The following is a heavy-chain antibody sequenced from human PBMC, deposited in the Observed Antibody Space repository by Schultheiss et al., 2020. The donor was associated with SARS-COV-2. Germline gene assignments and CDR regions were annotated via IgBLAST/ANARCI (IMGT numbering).Heavy chain of an antibody. Sequence: SETLSLTCTVSGGSISSYYWSWIRQPPGKGLEWIGEINHSGSTNYNPSLKSRVTISVDTSKNQFSLKLSSVTAADTAVYYCARDTPYYGGNWFDPWGQGTLVTVSS. J-gene: IGHJ5*02. D-gene: IGHD4-23*01. CDR2: INHSGST. CDR3: ARDTPYYGGNWFDP. CDR1: GGSISSYY. V-gene: IGHV4-34*01.